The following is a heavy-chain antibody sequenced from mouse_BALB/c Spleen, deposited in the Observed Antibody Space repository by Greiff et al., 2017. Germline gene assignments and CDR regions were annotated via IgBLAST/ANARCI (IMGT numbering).Heavy chain of an antibody. Sequence: EVQLQQSGPELVKPGASVKISCKASGYSFTGYYMHWVKQSHVKSLEWIGRINPYNGATSYNQNFKDKASLTVDKSSSTAYMELHSLTSEDSAVYYCARGDYDRPYAMDYWGQGTSVTVSS. D-gene: IGHD2-4*01. CDR1: GYSFTGYY. CDR3: ARGDYDRPYAMDY. J-gene: IGHJ4*01. V-gene: IGHV1-31*01. CDR2: INPYNGAT.